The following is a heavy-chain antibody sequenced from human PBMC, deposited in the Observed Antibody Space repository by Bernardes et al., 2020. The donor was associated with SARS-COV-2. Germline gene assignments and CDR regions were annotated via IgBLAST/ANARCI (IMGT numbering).Heavy chain of an antibody. J-gene: IGHJ1*01. CDR1: GGSISSYY. D-gene: IGHD2-2*01. Sequence: LSLTCTVSGGSISSYYWSWIRQPPGKGLEWIGRTRNKANSYSTEYAASVKGRFTVARDDSKNSFYLQMNSLKTEDTAVYYCIESGYCSTTSCPRAYFQHWGQGTLVTVSS. V-gene: IGHV3-72*01. CDR2: TRNKANSYST. CDR3: IESGYCSTTSCPRAYFQH.